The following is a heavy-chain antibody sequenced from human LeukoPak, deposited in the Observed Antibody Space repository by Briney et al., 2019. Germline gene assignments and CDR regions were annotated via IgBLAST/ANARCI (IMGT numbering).Heavy chain of an antibody. CDR3: ARRTHKWDYYDSSGYYYFDY. V-gene: IGHV4-39*01. CDR1: GGSISSSRYY. D-gene: IGHD3-22*01. CDR2: IYYSGRT. Sequence: SETLSLNCTVSGGSISSSRYYWVWIRQPPGKGLEWIGSIYYSGRTYYNPSLKSRVTISVDTSKNQFSLKLSSVTAADVGVYYSARRTHKWDYYDSSGYYYFDYWGQGTLVTVSS. J-gene: IGHJ4*02.